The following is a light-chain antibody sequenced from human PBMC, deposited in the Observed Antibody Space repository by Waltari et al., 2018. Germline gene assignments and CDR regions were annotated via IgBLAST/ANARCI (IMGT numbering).Light chain of an antibody. CDR1: QSVSSY. J-gene: IGKJ5*01. CDR3: QQRSSWPSIT. Sequence: DIVLTQFPATLSLSPGERATHSCRASQSVSSYLAWYQQKPGQAPRLLIYDASNRATGIPARFSGSGSGTDFTLTISSLEPEDFAVYYCQQRSSWPSITFGQGTRLEIK. CDR2: DAS. V-gene: IGKV3-11*01.